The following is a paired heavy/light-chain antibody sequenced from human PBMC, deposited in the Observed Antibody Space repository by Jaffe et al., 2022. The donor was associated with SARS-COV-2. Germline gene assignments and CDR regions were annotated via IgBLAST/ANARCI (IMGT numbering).Light chain of an antibody. CDR3: QQSYSTPVFFT. V-gene: IGKV1-39*01. CDR1: QSISSY. Sequence: DIQMTQSPSSLSASVGDRVTITCRASQSISSYLNWYQQKPGKAPKLLIYAASSLQSGVPSRFSGSGSGTDFTLTISSLQPEDFATYYCQQSYSTPVFFTFGPGTKVDIK. J-gene: IGKJ3*01. CDR2: AAS.
Heavy chain of an antibody. D-gene: IGHD2-15*01. Sequence: QVQLQESGPGLVKPSETLSLTCTVSGASISTYYWSWIRQPPGKGLEWIGYVHYSGSTNYNPSLKGRVTISVDTSKNQFSLKLSSVAAADTAVYYCARGVGPRTPIDYWGQGTLVTVSS. CDR1: GASISTYY. V-gene: IGHV4-59*01. J-gene: IGHJ4*02. CDR3: ARGVGPRTPIDY. CDR2: VHYSGST.